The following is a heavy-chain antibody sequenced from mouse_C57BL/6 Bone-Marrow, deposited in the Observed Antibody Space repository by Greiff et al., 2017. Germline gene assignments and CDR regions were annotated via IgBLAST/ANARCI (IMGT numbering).Heavy chain of an antibody. J-gene: IGHJ2*01. CDR1: GYSFTDYN. Sequence: EVKLMESGPELVKPGASVKISCTASGYSFTDYNMNWVKQSNGKTLEWIGVINPNYGTTSYNQKFTGKATLTVDQSSNTAYIQLNSLTSEDSAVDYCARSSVLLPYYIDDWGQGTTLTVSS. D-gene: IGHD2-1*01. V-gene: IGHV1-39*01. CDR2: INPNYGTT. CDR3: ARSSVLLPYYIDD.